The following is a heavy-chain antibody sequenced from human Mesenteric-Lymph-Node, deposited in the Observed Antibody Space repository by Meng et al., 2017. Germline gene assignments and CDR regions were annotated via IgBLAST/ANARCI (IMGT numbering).Heavy chain of an antibody. Sequence: GESLKISCAASGFTFMHWVRQAPGKGPEWVSYISSSGTTIFYADSVKGRFTISRDNAKNSLSLQMSSLRAEDTAVYYCASSPPRGATVVTGADFDFWGQGTLVTVSS. CDR2: ISSSGTTI. V-gene: IGHV3-48*03. CDR1: GFTF. D-gene: IGHD4-23*01. J-gene: IGHJ4*02. CDR3: ASSPPRGATVVTGADFDF.